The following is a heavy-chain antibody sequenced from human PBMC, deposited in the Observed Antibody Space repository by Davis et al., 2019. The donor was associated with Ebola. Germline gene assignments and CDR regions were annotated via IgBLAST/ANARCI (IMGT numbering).Heavy chain of an antibody. D-gene: IGHD6-19*01. Sequence: GESLKISCAASGFTFSSYSMNWVRQAPGKGLEWVSSISSSSSYIYYADSVKGRFTISRDNAKNSLYLQMNSLRDEDTAVYYCARELFGYSSGWYFGYFDYWGQGTLVTVSS. V-gene: IGHV3-21*01. CDR3: ARELFGYSSGWYFGYFDY. J-gene: IGHJ4*02. CDR2: ISSSSSYI. CDR1: GFTFSSYS.